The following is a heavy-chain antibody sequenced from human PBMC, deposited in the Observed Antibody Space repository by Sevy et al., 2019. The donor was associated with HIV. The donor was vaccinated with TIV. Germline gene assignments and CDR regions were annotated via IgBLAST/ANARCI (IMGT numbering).Heavy chain of an antibody. CDR1: GYIFRKYY. J-gene: IGHJ4*02. CDR3: ARFGGGYPVSPVDY. D-gene: IGHD3-16*01. CDR2: INPADGTT. Sequence: ASVKVSCKASGYIFRKYYIHWVRQAPGQGLEWMGIINPADGTTVYAQKFQDRVTLTTDMSTSTVYMEMSSLRSEDTAFYYCARFGGGYPVSPVDYWGLGTLVTVSS. V-gene: IGHV1-46*01.